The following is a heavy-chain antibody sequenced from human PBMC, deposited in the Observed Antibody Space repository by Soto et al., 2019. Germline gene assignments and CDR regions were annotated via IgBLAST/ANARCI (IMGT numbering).Heavy chain of an antibody. D-gene: IGHD2-8*02. CDR3: GTGGHSFGPIGFDI. Sequence: GWSLRLSSAAAGFTVSTNYMSWVRHAPGKGLEWASVIYICCNTYYADSVKGRFSISSNDPKNTAYLQMNCLSVEYTALSYCGTGGHSFGPIGFDIYCRGRMVTVS. CDR2: IYICCNT. CDR1: GFTVSTNY. V-gene: IGHV3-53*01. J-gene: IGHJ3*02.